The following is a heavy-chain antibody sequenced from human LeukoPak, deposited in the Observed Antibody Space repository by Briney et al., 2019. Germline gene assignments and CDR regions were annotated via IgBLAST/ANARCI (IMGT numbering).Heavy chain of an antibody. CDR1: GGSISSSSYY. J-gene: IGHJ3*02. D-gene: IGHD5-18*01. Sequence: KGFETLSLTCTVSGGSISSSSYYWGWIRQPPGKGLEWIGSIFYSGSTYYNPSLKSRVSISVDISKNQFSLKLSSVTAADTAVYYCARDRSGYSYSQYFNMWGQGTMVTVSP. CDR2: IFYSGST. V-gene: IGHV4-39*07. CDR3: ARDRSGYSYSQYFNM.